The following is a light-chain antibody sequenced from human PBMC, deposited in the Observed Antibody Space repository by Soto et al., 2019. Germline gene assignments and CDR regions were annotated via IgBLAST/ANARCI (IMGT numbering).Light chain of an antibody. J-gene: IGKJ1*01. CDR1: QSISSW. CDR2: DAS. Sequence: DIQMTQSPSTLSASLGDRVTITCRASQSISSWLAWYQQKPGKAPKLLIYDASSLESGVPSRFSGSGSGTEFTLTISSLQPDDFATHYCQQYNSYSGTFGQATKVDIK. CDR3: QQYNSYSGT. V-gene: IGKV1-5*01.